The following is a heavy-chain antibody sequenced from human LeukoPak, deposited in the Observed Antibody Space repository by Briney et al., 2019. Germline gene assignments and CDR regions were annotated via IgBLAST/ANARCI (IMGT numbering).Heavy chain of an antibody. CDR1: GGSISSYY. V-gene: IGHV4-59*01. J-gene: IGHJ6*02. Sequence: PSETLSLTCTVSGGSISSYYWSWIRQPPGKGLEWIGYIYYSGSTNYNPSLKSRVTISVDTSKNQFSLKLSSVTAADTAVYYCARAPARRYSGHDWEYYYYYGMDVWGQGTTVTVSS. CDR2: IYYSGST. D-gene: IGHD5-12*01. CDR3: ARAPARRYSGHDWEYYYYYGMDV.